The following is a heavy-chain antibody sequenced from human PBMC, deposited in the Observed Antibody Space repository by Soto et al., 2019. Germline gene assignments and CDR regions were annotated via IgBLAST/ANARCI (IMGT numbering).Heavy chain of an antibody. J-gene: IGHJ3*02. CDR2: ISYDGSIK. Sequence: GGSLRLSCAASGFTFNTFAFHWVRQAPGKGLEWLAVISYDGSIKYYADSVKGRLTISGDYSNNTLYLQMNSLRPEDTALYYCARGSPFLGTHAGVKDAYDIWGRGTMVTVSS. CDR3: ARGSPFLGTHAGVKDAYDI. CDR1: GFTFNTFA. D-gene: IGHD1-26*01. V-gene: IGHV3-30-3*01.